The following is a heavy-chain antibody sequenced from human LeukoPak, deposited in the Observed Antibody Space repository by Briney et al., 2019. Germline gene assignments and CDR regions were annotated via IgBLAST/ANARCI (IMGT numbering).Heavy chain of an antibody. CDR2: FDPEDGET. Sequence: ASVKVSCKVSGYTHTELSMHWVRQAPGKGLEWMGGFDPEDGETIYAQRFQGRVTMTEDTSTDTAYMELSSLRSEDTAVYYCATARGYCSSTSCSIGTFDIWGQGTMVTVSS. CDR1: GYTHTELS. V-gene: IGHV1-24*01. D-gene: IGHD2-2*01. J-gene: IGHJ3*02. CDR3: ATARGYCSSTSCSIGTFDI.